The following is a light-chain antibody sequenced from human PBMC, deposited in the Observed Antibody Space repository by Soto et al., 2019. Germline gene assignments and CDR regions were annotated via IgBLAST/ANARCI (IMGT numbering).Light chain of an antibody. CDR2: KTS. CDR1: QNIANW. V-gene: IGKV1-5*03. J-gene: IGKJ2*01. CDR3: PPYDSHPMYT. Sequence: DIQMAQSTSTLSASVGDRVTITCRARQNIANWLAWYQQKPGKAPNLLIYKTSTLQRGVPSRFSGSGSGTEFTLTISSLQPDDFAKYYSPPYDSHPMYTFGQGTKVDIK.